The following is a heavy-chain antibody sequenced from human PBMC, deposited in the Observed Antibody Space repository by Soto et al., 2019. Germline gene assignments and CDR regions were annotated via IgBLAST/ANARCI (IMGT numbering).Heavy chain of an antibody. D-gene: IGHD2-21*01. Sequence: EVQLAESGGGLVQPGESLRLSCAASGFTFSAFWMTWLRQAPGKGLEWVANIKRDGTVTHYGDSVEGRCTLSRDNAQNSLFLQLNSLRPEDTAMYYCARDLSPPGDFFYDAFDVWGQGTFVTVSS. V-gene: IGHV3-7*04. J-gene: IGHJ3*01. CDR3: ARDLSPPGDFFYDAFDV. CDR2: IKRDGTVT. CDR1: GFTFSAFW.